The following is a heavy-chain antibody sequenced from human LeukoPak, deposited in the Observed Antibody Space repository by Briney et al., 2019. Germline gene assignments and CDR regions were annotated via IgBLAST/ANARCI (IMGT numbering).Heavy chain of an antibody. D-gene: IGHD5-18*01. V-gene: IGHV4-61*01. Sequence: SETLFLTCTVSGGSVSSGSYYWSWIRQPPRKGLEWIGYIYYTGSTNYNPSLKSRATLSVDTSKNQFSLRLSSVTAADTAVYYWARAPREYRYGYKVLEEYYFDYWGQGTLVTVSS. J-gene: IGHJ4*02. CDR2: IYYTGST. CDR1: GGSVSSGSYY. CDR3: ARAPREYRYGYKVLEEYYFDY.